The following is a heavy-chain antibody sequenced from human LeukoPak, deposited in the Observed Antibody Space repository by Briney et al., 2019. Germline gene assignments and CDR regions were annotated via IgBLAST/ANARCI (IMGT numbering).Heavy chain of an antibody. CDR3: AREWATYHNWYDP. J-gene: IGHJ5*02. CDR1: GYTVETGYY. Sequence: SETLSLTSTVSGYTVETGYYWAWLPQPPGKGLEGIGSIYRSATTYYNPSLKSRVLISMDMSKNEVSLSLTSVTAADTAVYYCAREWATYHNWYDPWGQGTLVIVSS. CDR2: IYRSATT. D-gene: IGHD1-26*01. V-gene: IGHV4-38-2*02.